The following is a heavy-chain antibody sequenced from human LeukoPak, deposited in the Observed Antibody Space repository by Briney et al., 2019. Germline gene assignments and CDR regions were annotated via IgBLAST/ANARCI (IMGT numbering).Heavy chain of an antibody. Sequence: SVKVSCKASGGTFSSYAISWVRQAPGQGLEWMGGIIPIFGTANYAQKFQGRVTITADESTSTAYMELSSLNSEDTAVYSCARSFEQLWHLETNYYYYYMDVWGKGTTVTISS. D-gene: IGHD5-18*01. CDR2: IIPIFGTA. CDR3: ARSFEQLWHLETNYYYYYMDV. V-gene: IGHV1-69*13. J-gene: IGHJ6*03. CDR1: GGTFSSYA.